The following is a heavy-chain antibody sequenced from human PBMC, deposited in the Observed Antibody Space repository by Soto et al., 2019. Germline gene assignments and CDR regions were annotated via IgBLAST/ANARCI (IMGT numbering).Heavy chain of an antibody. CDR1: GFTFSDYY. CDR3: ARSGYSSSSLWFDP. D-gene: IGHD6-6*01. CDR2: ISSSGSTI. J-gene: IGHJ5*02. V-gene: IGHV3-11*01. Sequence: GGSLRLSCAASGFTFSDYYMSWIRQAPGKGLEWVSYISSSGSTIYYADSVKSRFTISRDNAKNSLYLQMNSLRAEDTAVYYCARSGYSSSSLWFDPWGQGTLVTVSS.